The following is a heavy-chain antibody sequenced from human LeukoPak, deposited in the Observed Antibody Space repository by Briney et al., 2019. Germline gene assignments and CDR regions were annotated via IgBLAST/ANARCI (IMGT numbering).Heavy chain of an antibody. Sequence: ASVTVSCKASGYTFTGYYMHWVRQAPGQGLEWMGWINPNSGGTNYAQKFQGRVTMTRDTSISTAYMELSRLRSDDTAVYYCARGTAMVRGNNWFDPWGQGTLVTVSS. CDR1: GYTFTGYY. CDR3: ARGTAMVRGNNWFDP. D-gene: IGHD5-18*01. J-gene: IGHJ5*02. CDR2: INPNSGGT. V-gene: IGHV1-2*02.